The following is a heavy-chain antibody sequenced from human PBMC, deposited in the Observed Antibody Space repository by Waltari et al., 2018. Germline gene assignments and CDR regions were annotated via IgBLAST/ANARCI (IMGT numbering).Heavy chain of an antibody. CDR1: GGSIGHSPYY. CDR2: IYHSGST. D-gene: IGHD2-2*03. J-gene: IGHJ4*02. CDR3: ARRHVDIAIGHFDY. Sequence: QLQLQESGPGLVKPSETVSLTCTVRGGSIGHSPYYWGWIRQPPGKGLEWLGSIYHSGSTSYNPSLKSRISISVDTSNNQFSLNVTSVTAADTAVYFCARRHVDIAIGHFDYWGQGRLVFVSS. V-gene: IGHV4-39*01.